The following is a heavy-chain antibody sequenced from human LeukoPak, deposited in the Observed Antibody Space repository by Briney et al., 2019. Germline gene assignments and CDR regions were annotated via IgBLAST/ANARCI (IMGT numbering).Heavy chain of an antibody. J-gene: IGHJ5*02. CDR1: GFTFSSYG. CDR2: IWYDGSNK. CDR3: AREGRTSSGWYGDNWFDP. D-gene: IGHD6-19*01. V-gene: IGHV3-33*01. Sequence: PGRSLRLSCAASGFTFSSYGMHWVRQAPGKGLEWVAVIWYDGSNKYYADSVKGRFTISRDNSKNTLYLQMNSLRAEDTAVYYCAREGRTSSGWYGDNWFDPWGQGTLVTVSS.